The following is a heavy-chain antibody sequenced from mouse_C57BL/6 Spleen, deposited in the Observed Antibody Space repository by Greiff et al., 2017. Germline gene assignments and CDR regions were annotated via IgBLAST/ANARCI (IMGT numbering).Heavy chain of an antibody. CDR1: GYTFTSYG. CDR2: IYPRSGNT. D-gene: IGHD2-1*01. CDR3: ARREGIYYGSYVSYFDV. V-gene: IGHV1-81*01. Sequence: VKLQESGAELARPGASVKLSCEASGYTFTSYGISWVKQRTGQGLEWIGEIYPRSGNTYYNEKFKGKATLTADKSSSTAYMELRILTSEDSAVYFCARREGIYYGSYVSYFDVRGTGTTVTVSS. J-gene: IGHJ1*03.